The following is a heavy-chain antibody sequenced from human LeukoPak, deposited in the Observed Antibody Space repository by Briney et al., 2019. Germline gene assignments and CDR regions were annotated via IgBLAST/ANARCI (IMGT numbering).Heavy chain of an antibody. CDR1: GFTFSSYA. CDR3: AKNYYGSGYRWYYFDY. J-gene: IGHJ4*02. D-gene: IGHD3-10*01. CDR2: ISGSGGST. Sequence: GGSLRLYCAASGFTFSSYAMSWVRQAPGKGLEWVSAISGSGGSTYYADSVKGRFTISRDNSKNTLYLQMNSLRAEDTAVYYCAKNYYGSGYRWYYFDYWGQGTLVTVSS. V-gene: IGHV3-23*01.